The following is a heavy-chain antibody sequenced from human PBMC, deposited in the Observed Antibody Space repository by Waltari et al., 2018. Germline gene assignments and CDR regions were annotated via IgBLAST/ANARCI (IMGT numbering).Heavy chain of an antibody. D-gene: IGHD1-20*01. CDR2: ISYDGCNK. Sequence: QVQLVESGGGVVQPGRSLRLSCAASGFTFSSYAMHWVRQAPGKGLEWVAFISYDGCNKYSADSVKGRFTISRDNSKNTLYLQMNSLRAEDTAVYYCARDISRDDFDYWGQGTLVTVSS. CDR1: GFTFSSYA. CDR3: ARDISRDDFDY. V-gene: IGHV3-30-3*01. J-gene: IGHJ4*02.